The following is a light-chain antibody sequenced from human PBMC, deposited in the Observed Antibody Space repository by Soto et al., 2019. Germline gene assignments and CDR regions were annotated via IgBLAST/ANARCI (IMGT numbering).Light chain of an antibody. V-gene: IGKV3-15*01. J-gene: IGKJ1*01. CDR3: QQYINWPRT. CDR2: GAS. CDR1: QSVSSSY. Sequence: ERVMTQSPATLSVSPGERATLSCRASQSVSSSYLAWYQQKPGQAPRLLIYGASTRATGVPARLSGSGSGTEFTLTISSLQSEDFAVYYCQQYINWPRTFGQGTKVDI.